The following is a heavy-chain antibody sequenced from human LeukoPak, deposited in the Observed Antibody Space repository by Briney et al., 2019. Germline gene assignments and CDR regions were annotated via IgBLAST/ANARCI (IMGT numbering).Heavy chain of an antibody. D-gene: IGHD5-12*01. CDR3: ARAWDIVATKYYFDY. CDR2: ISAYNGNT. CDR1: GYTFTSYG. Sequence: GASVKVSCTAPGYTFTSYGISWVRQAPGQGLEWMGWISAYNGNTNYAQKLQGRVTMTTDTSTSTAYMELRSLRSGDTAVFYCARAWDIVATKYYFDYWGQGTLVTVSS. V-gene: IGHV1-18*01. J-gene: IGHJ4*02.